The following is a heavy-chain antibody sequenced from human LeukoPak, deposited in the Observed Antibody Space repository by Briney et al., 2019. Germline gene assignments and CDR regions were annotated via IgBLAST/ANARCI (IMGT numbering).Heavy chain of an antibody. Sequence: GESLKISCKGSGYSFTTHWIGWVRQMPGKGLEWMGIIYPGDSDTRYSPSFQGQVTISADKSISTAYLQWSSLKASDTAMYYCARIRPHDAFDIWGQGTMVTVSS. J-gene: IGHJ3*02. CDR1: GYSFTTHW. V-gene: IGHV5-51*01. CDR3: ARIRPHDAFDI. CDR2: IYPGDSDT.